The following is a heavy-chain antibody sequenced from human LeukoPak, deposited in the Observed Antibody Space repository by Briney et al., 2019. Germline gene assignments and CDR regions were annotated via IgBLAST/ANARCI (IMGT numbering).Heavy chain of an antibody. CDR2: IGPMGMST. CDR1: GITFSSYA. V-gene: IGHV3-23*01. J-gene: IGHJ5*02. CDR3: AKGALKWNSGTKKFDP. D-gene: IGHD1-1*01. Sequence: GGSLRLSCAASGITFSSYAMSWVRQAPGKGLEWVSAIGPMGMSTYYADSVKGRFTISRDNSKNTLYMQMNSLRVEDTAIYYCAKGALKWNSGTKKFDPWGQGTLVTVSS.